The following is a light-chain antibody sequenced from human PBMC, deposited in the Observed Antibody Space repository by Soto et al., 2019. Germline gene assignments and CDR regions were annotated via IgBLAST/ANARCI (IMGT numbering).Light chain of an antibody. J-gene: IGKJ3*01. CDR1: QSVSSTY. CDR2: DAS. V-gene: IGKV3-20*01. CDR3: QQYCSPPCLFT. Sequence: EIVLTQSPGTLSLSPGDRATLSCRASQSVSSTYLAWYQQKRGQAPRLVIYDASSRATGMPDRFSGSGSGADFPLTLHSLEPQDFAVYYYQQYCSPPCLFTVAPRTKVDNK.